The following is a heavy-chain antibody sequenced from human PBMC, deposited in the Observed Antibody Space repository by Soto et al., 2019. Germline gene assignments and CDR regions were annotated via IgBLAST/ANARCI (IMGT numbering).Heavy chain of an antibody. V-gene: IGHV1-69*01. CDR3: ASLGDTVTTAYFDY. CDR1: GGTFSSYA. D-gene: IGHD4-17*01. J-gene: IGHJ4*02. CDR2: IIPIFGTA. Sequence: QVQLVQSGAEVKKSGSSVKVSCKASGGTFSSYAISWVRQAPGQGLEWMGGIIPIFGTANYAQKFQGRVTITADESTSTAYMELSSLRSEDTAVYYCASLGDTVTTAYFDYWGQGTLVTVSS.